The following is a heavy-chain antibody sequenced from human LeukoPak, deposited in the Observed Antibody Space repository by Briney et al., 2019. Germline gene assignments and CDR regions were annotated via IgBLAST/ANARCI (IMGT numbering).Heavy chain of an antibody. CDR1: GFTFSSYG. CDR2: IWYDGSNK. D-gene: IGHD2-15*01. J-gene: IGHJ6*02. V-gene: IGHV3-33*01. CDR3: ARDWALGIVRGYGMDV. Sequence: PGGSLRLSCAASGFTFSSYGMHWVRQAPGKGLEWVAVIWYDGSNKYYADSVKGRFTTSRDNSKNTLYLQMNSLRAEDTAVYYCARDWALGIVRGYGMDVWGQGTTVTVSS.